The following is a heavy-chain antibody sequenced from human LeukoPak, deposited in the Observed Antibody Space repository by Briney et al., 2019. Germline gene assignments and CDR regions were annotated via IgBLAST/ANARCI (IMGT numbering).Heavy chain of an antibody. CDR3: ARADGSGSYGYGMDV. D-gene: IGHD3-10*01. Sequence: KPSETLSLTCTVSGGSISSYYWSWIRQPPGKGLEWIGYIYYSGSTNYNPSLKSRVTISVDTSKNQFSLKLSSVTAADTAVYYCARADGSGSYGYGMDVWGQGTTVTVSS. J-gene: IGHJ6*02. CDR1: GGSISSYY. CDR2: IYYSGST. V-gene: IGHV4-59*01.